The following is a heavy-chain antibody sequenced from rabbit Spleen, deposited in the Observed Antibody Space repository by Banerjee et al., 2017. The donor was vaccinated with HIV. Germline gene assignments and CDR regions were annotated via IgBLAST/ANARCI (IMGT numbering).Heavy chain of an antibody. CDR1: GVSFSFNNY. CDR3: ARDLTGVIGWNFYL. D-gene: IGHD1-1*01. Sequence: QSLEESGGDLVKPGASLTLTCIASGVSFSFNNYMCWVRQAPGKGLQWIACINVYTGKPVYATWAKGRFTISRTSSTTVTLRMTSLTAADRATYFCARDLTGVIGWNFYLWGPGTLVTVS. V-gene: IGHV1S40*01. CDR2: INVYTGKP. J-gene: IGHJ4*01.